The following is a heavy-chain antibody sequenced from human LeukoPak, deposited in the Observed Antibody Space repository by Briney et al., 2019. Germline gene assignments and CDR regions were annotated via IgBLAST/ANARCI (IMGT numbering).Heavy chain of an antibody. CDR1: GDSVSSNSAT. D-gene: IGHD1-14*01. CDR3: ARAESLTSQNWFDP. J-gene: IGHJ5*02. CDR2: TYYRSKWSS. V-gene: IGHV6-1*01. Sequence: SQTLSLTCVISGDSVSSNSATWNWIRQSPSRGFEWPGRTYYRSKWSSDYAISVKSRISIDPDTSKNQFSLHLNSVSPEDTAVYYCARAESLTSQNWFDPWGQGTLVTVSS.